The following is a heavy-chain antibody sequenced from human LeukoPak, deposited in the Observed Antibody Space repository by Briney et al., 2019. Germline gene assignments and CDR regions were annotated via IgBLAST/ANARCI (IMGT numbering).Heavy chain of an antibody. CDR3: AREGLDIVTTIYYFDY. V-gene: IGHV4-4*07. D-gene: IGHD5-12*01. J-gene: IGHJ4*02. Sequence: PSETLSLTRTVSGGSISGYYWNWIRQPAGKGLEWIGRMYSSGSTYYNPSLKSRVTMSVDTSKNQFSLKLSSVTAADTAVYYCAREGLDIVTTIYYFDYWGQGILVTVSS. CDR1: GGSISGYY. CDR2: MYSSGST.